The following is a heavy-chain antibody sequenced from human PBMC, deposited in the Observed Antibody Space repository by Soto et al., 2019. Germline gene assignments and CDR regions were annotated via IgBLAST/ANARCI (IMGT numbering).Heavy chain of an antibody. J-gene: IGHJ4*02. V-gene: IGHV4-59*01. CDR2: FFYTGST. CDR3: ARSRDGYNLNPIDQ. CDR1: TGSTNSFY. D-gene: IGHD5-12*01. Sequence: QVQLQVSGPGLVKPSATLSLSCTVSTGSTNSFYWSWIRQPPGKGLQWLGYFFYTGSTNHNPSLNSRVTISLDMSINQFSLRLSSVTAADTAMYYCARSRDGYNLNPIDQWGQGLLVTVSS.